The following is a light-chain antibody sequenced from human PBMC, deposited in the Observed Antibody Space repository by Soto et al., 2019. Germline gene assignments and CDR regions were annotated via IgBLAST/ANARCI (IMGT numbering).Light chain of an antibody. J-gene: IGLJ2*01. Sequence: QLVLTQSPSASASLGASVKLTCTLSSGHSSYAIAWHQQRPEKGPQYLMKLNSDGSHFKGDGIPDRFSGSSSGAERYLTISSLQSVDEADYYCQTWGTGIVVFGGGTKLTVL. CDR3: QTWGTGIVV. CDR2: LNSDGSH. V-gene: IGLV4-69*01. CDR1: SGHSSYA.